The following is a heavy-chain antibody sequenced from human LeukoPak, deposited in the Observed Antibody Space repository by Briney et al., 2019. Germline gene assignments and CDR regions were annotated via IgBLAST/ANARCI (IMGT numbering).Heavy chain of an antibody. V-gene: IGHV1-46*01. J-gene: IGHJ4*02. CDR2: INPSGGST. Sequence: ASVTVSCKASGYTFTSYYMHWVRQAPGQGLEWMGIINPSGGSTSYAQKFQGRVTMTRDTSTSTVYMELSSLRSEDTAVYYCAREASSGLIGTSEYYFDYWGQGTLVTVSS. CDR3: AREASSGLIGTSEYYFDY. CDR1: GYTFTSYY. D-gene: IGHD6-19*01.